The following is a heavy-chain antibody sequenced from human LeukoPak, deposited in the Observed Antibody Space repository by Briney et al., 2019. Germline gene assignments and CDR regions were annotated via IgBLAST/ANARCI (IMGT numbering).Heavy chain of an antibody. CDR2: INPSGGGR. V-gene: IGHV1-46*01. CDR3: ARVLVSVFEYSSSSGHDVFEI. CDR1: GYTFTSYY. D-gene: IGHD6-6*01. Sequence: ASVKVSCKASGYTFTSYYMHWVRQAPGQGLEWMGIINPSGGGRSYAQKFQGRVTMTRDMSTSTAYMELSSLRSEDTAVYYCARVLVSVFEYSSSSGHDVFEIWGQGTMVTVSS. J-gene: IGHJ3*02.